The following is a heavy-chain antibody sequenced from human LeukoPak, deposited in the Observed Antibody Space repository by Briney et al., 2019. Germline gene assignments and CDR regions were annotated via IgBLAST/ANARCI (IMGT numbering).Heavy chain of an antibody. D-gene: IGHD5-18*01. CDR3: ASFGYSWLRAD. J-gene: IGHJ4*02. V-gene: IGHV3-74*01. CDR1: GFTFSNYW. Sequence: GGSLRLSCVGPGFTFSNYWMHWVREAPGKGLVWFARNDDGTYTGHVDSVKGRFTISRDKAKNTLYLQMNSLRAEDTAIYYCASFGYSWLRADWGRGTLVTVSS. CDR2: NDDGTYT.